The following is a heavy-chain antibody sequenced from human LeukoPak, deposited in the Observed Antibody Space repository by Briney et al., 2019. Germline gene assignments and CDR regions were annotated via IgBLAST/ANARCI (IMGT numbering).Heavy chain of an antibody. D-gene: IGHD1-14*01. V-gene: IGHV4-34*01. CDR2: INHSGST. CDR1: GGSFSGYY. Sequence: SETLSLTCAVYGGSFSGYYWSWIRQPPGKGLEWIGEINHSGSTNYNPSLKSRVTISVDTSKNQFSLKLSSVTAADTAVYYCARLGQPKRYAFDIWGQGTMVTVSS. CDR3: ARLGQPKRYAFDI. J-gene: IGHJ3*02.